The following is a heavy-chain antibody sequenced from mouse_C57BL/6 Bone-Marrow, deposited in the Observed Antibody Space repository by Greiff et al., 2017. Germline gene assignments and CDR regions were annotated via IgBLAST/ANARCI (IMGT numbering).Heavy chain of an antibody. V-gene: IGHV1-69*01. J-gene: IGHJ4*01. CDR1: GYTFTSYW. CDR3: AITTVVHYYAMDY. Sequence: QVQLQQPGAELVMPGASVKLSCKASGYTFTSYWMHWVKQRPGQGLEWIGEFDPSDSYTNYNQKFKGKSTLTVDKSSSTAYMQLSSLTSEDSAVYYCAITTVVHYYAMDYWGQGTSVTVSS. CDR2: FDPSDSYT. D-gene: IGHD1-1*01.